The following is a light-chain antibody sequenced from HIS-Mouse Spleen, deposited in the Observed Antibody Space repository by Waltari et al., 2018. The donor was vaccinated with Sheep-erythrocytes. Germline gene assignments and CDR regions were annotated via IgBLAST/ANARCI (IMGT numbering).Light chain of an antibody. J-gene: IGKJ2*01. Sequence: AIQMTQSPSSLSASVGDRVTITCRASQGIRNDLGWYQQKPGKAPKLLIYAASSVQSGVPSRFSGSGSGTDFTLTISSLQPEDFVTYYCLQDYNYPYTFGQGTKLEIK. CDR2: AAS. CDR3: LQDYNYPYT. V-gene: IGKV1-6*01. CDR1: QGIRND.